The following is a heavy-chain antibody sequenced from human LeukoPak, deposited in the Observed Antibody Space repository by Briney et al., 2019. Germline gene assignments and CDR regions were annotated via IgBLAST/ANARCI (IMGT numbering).Heavy chain of an antibody. CDR3: AKGSPYDFWSGNYADY. Sequence: GGSLRLSCAASGFTFSSYAMSWVRQAPGKGLEWVSAISGSGGSTYYADSVKGRFTISRDNSKNTLYLQMNSLRAEDTAVYYCAKGSPYDFWSGNYADYWGQGTLVTVSS. V-gene: IGHV3-23*01. CDR1: GFTFSSYA. D-gene: IGHD3-3*01. J-gene: IGHJ4*02. CDR2: ISGSGGST.